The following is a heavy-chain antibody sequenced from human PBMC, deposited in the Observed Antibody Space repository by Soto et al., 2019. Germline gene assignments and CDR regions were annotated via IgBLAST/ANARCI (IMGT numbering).Heavy chain of an antibody. CDR3: VRRVSGDYDY. J-gene: IGHJ4*02. D-gene: IGHD3-10*01. Sequence: EVQLAESGGGMVQPGGSLRLSCVASGFTFSSYDMHWVRQAPGKGLEYVSSISSNGGTTYYGNSEKGRFTISRDNSKNTLYLQMGSLRAEDMAVYYCVRRVSGDYDYWGQGTLVTGSS. V-gene: IGHV3-64*01. CDR1: GFTFSSYD. CDR2: ISSNGGTT.